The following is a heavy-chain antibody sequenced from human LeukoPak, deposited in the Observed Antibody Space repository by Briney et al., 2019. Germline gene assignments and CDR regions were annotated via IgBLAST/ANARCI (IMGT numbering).Heavy chain of an antibody. V-gene: IGHV3-23*01. CDR2: ISGSGGST. D-gene: IGHD3-22*01. J-gene: IGHJ4*02. Sequence: PGGSLRLSCAASGFTFSSYAMSWVRQAPGKGLEWVSAISGSGGSTYYADSVKGRFTISRDNSKNTLYLQMNSLSAEDTAVYYCARDRPNYYGSDGHYYRRDGDYWGRGTLVSVSS. CDR3: ARDRPNYYGSDGHYYRRDGDY. CDR1: GFTFSSYA.